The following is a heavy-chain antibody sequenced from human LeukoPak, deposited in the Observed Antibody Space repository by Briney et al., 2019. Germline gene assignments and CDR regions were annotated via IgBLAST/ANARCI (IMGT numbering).Heavy chain of an antibody. CDR2: IYYTGST. CDR1: GGSISTYY. CDR3: ARDGKGAVSLFDY. D-gene: IGHD6-19*01. Sequence: PSETLSLTCTVSGGSISTYYWGWIRQPPGKGLGYIGYIYYTGSTNYNPSLKSRVTISVDTSKNQFSLKLSSVTAADTAVYYCARDGKGAVSLFDYWGQGTLVTVSS. J-gene: IGHJ4*02. V-gene: IGHV4-59*01.